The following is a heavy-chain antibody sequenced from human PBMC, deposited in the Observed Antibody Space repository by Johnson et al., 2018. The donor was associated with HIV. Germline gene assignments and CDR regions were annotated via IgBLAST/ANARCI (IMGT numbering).Heavy chain of an antibody. D-gene: IGHD1-26*01. CDR1: GFTFSRYG. CDR2: ISYDGSNK. V-gene: IGHV3-30*19. CDR3: ARRLITREGSDSPTDAFDI. Sequence: QVQLVESGGGVVQPGRSLRLSCAASGFTFSRYGMHWVRQAPGKGLEWVAVISYDGSNKYYADSVKGRFTISRDNSKNTLYLQMNSLRAEDTAVYYCARRLITREGSDSPTDAFDIWGQGTMVTVSS. J-gene: IGHJ3*02.